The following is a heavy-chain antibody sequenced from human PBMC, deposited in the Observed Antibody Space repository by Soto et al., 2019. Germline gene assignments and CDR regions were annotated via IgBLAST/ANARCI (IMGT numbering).Heavy chain of an antibody. CDR3: AREHKDYYDSSGYFIDY. CDR1: ACTFTSYS. V-gene: IGHV1-18*01. CDR2: ISAYNGNT. D-gene: IGHD3-22*01. Sequence: PSVKISCGSAACTFTSYSIGWARQAPRQGLEWMGWISAYNGNTNYAQKLQGRVTMTTDTSTSTAYMELRSLRSDDTAVYYCAREHKDYYDSSGYFIDYWGQGTLVNVS. J-gene: IGHJ4*02.